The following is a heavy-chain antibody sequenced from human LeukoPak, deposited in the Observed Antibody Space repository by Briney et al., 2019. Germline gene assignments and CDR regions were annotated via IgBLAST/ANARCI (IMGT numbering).Heavy chain of an antibody. J-gene: IGHJ4*02. V-gene: IGHV3-23*01. CDR2: ISVTGNT. CDR1: GFTLSNYA. D-gene: IGHD3-10*01. Sequence: GGSLRLSCNASGFTLSNYAMTWVRQGPRKGLEWVSAISVTGNTYHAESLKGRFTISRDNSKNTLYLQMNSLRAEDTAVYYCAKTPDYYGSGSPFDYWGQGTLVTVSS. CDR3: AKTPDYYGSGSPFDY.